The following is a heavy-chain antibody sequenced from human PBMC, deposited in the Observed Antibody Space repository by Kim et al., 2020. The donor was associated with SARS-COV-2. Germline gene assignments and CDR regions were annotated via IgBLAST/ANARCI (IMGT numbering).Heavy chain of an antibody. V-gene: IGHV3-30-3*01. Sequence: GGSLRLSCAASGFTFSSYAMHWVRQAPGKGLEWVAVISYDGSNKYYADSVKGRFTISRDNSKNTLYLQMNSLRAEDTAVYYCARDRGSYSGYGMDVWGQGTTVTVSS. CDR2: ISYDGSNK. D-gene: IGHD1-26*01. J-gene: IGHJ6*02. CDR3: ARDRGSYSGYGMDV. CDR1: GFTFSSYA.